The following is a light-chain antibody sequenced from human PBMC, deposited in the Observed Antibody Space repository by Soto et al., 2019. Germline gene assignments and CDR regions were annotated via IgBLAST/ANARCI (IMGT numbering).Light chain of an antibody. J-gene: IGKJ5*01. CDR1: QSVSSSY. V-gene: IGKV3-20*01. CDR2: GAS. Sequence: IVMTQSPATLSVSPGGRATLSCRASQSVSSSYLAWYQQKPGQAPRLLIYGASSRATGIPDRFSGSGSGTDFTLTITRLEPEDSAVYFCQQYTGPPTTFGQGTRLEIK. CDR3: QQYTGPPTT.